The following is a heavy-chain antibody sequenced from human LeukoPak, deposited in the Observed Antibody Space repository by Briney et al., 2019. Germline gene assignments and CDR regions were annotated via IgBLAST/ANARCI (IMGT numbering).Heavy chain of an antibody. J-gene: IGHJ5*02. CDR3: ARDGIAARPTYNWFDP. V-gene: IGHV3-30-3*01. CDR1: GFTFSSYA. Sequence: PGGSLRLSCAASGFTFSSYAMHWVRQAPGKGLEWVAVISYDGSNRYYADSVKGRFTISRDNSKNTLYLQMNSLRAEDTAVYYCARDGIAARPTYNWFDPWGQGTLVTVSS. CDR2: ISYDGSNR. D-gene: IGHD6-6*01.